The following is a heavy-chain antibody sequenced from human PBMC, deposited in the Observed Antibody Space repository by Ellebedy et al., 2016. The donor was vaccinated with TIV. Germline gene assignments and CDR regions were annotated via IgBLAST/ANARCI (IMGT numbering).Heavy chain of an antibody. CDR2: LFYSGSA. Sequence: MPSETLSLTCTVSGGSIRSSTYYWAWIRQPPGKGLEWLGNLFYSGSAYYNTSLQSRVTMSVDTSKNQFSLKLNSVTASDTAVYFCAREAWTWYIDLWGPGTPVQVSS. J-gene: IGHJ2*01. D-gene: IGHD1-1*01. CDR1: GGSIRSSTYY. V-gene: IGHV4-39*07. CDR3: AREAWTWYIDL.